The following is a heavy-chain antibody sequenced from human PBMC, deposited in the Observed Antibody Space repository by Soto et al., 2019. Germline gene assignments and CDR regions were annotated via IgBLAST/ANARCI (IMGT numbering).Heavy chain of an antibody. CDR2: ISGSGGST. V-gene: IGHV3-23*01. CDR1: GFTFSIYA. J-gene: IGHJ5*02. CDR3: ARDRSAQWELLSGFDP. Sequence: EVQVLESGGGLVQPGGSLRLSCAASGFTFSIYAMSWVRQAPGKGLECVSAISGSGGSTYYADAVKGRFTISRDNSKNTLYLQMNSLRAEDTAVYYCARDRSAQWELLSGFDPWGQGTLVTVSS. D-gene: IGHD1-26*01.